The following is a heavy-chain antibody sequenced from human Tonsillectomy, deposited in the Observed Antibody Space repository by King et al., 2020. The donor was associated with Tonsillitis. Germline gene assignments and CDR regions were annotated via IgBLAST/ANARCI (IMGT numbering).Heavy chain of an antibody. J-gene: IGHJ4*02. CDR1: GFTFSSYW. Sequence: VQLVESGGGLVQPGGSLRLSCAASGFTFSSYWMSWVRQAPGKGLEWVANIKQDGSEKHYMDSVKDRFTISRDSATRSLYLQMNSLRAEDTAVYYCARGQLWLEGDFDHWGQGTLVTVSS. D-gene: IGHD2-21*01. V-gene: IGHV3-7*01. CDR2: IKQDGSEK. CDR3: ARGQLWLEGDFDH.